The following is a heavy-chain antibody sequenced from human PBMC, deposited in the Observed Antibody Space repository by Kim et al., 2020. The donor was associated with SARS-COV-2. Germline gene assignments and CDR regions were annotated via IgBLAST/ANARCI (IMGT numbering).Heavy chain of an antibody. V-gene: IGHV3-23*01. D-gene: IGHD2-2*03. Sequence: GGSLRLSCTTSEFTFTGYAMSWVRQAPGKGLEWVSSIDGSDGTTYYVDSVKGRFTISRDDSKSTLYLWMTSLRADDTSVYYCLKGGWGWIWDHWGQGAHVTVAS. CDR1: EFTFTGYA. CDR2: IDGSDGTT. CDR3: LKGGWGWIWDH. J-gene: IGHJ4*02.